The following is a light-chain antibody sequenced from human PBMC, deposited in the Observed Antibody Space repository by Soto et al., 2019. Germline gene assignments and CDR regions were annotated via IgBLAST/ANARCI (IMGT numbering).Light chain of an antibody. V-gene: IGKV1-27*01. CDR2: AAS. Sequence: DFQMTQSPSTLSASVGDSGAITGRASQNIRSRLAWYQQKPGKVPKLLIYAASTLQSGVPSRFSGSGSGTDSTLSISSRLPEDFATYYFQKHNSPPKTFGAETKGEI. CDR3: QKHNSPPKT. J-gene: IGKJ4*02. CDR1: QNIRSR.